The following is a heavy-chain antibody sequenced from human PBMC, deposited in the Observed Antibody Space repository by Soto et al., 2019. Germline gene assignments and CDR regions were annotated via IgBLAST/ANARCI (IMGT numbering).Heavy chain of an antibody. J-gene: IGHJ6*02. V-gene: IGHV3-30*18. CDR2: ISYDGSNK. CDR3: AKDGASSSWYLVYYYYGMDV. D-gene: IGHD6-13*01. CDR1: GFTFSSYG. Sequence: QVQLVESGGGVVQPGRSLRLSCAASGFTFSSYGMHWVRQAPGKGLEWVAVISYDGSNKYYADSVKGRFTISRDNSKNTLYLQMNSLRAEDTAVYYCAKDGASSSWYLVYYYYGMDVWGQGTTVTVSS.